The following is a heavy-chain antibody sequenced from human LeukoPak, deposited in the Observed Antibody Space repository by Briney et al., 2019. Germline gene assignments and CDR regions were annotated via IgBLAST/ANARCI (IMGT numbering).Heavy chain of an antibody. V-gene: IGHV3-21*01. J-gene: IGHJ4*02. D-gene: IGHD6-19*01. Sequence: GGSLRLSCAPSGFTFSSYSMICVRQAPGKGLEWVSSISSSSSYIYYADSVKGRFTISRGNAKNSLYLQMNSLRAEDTAVYYCARDRGSGWYYWGQGTLVTVSS. CDR1: GFTFSSYS. CDR2: ISSSSSYI. CDR3: ARDRGSGWYY.